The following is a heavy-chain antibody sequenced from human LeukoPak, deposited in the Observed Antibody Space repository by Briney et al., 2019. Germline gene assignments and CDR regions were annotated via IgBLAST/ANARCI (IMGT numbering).Heavy chain of an antibody. CDR3: ARAYDSSGYYGNWFDP. J-gene: IGHJ5*02. CDR2: IYYSGST. CDR1: GGSISSGGYY. Sequence: SQTLSLTCTVSGGSISSGGYYWSWIRQHPGKGLEWIGYIYYSGSTYYNPSLKSRVTISVDTSKNQFSLKLSSVTAADTAVYYCARAYDSSGYYGNWFDPWGQGTLVTVSS. V-gene: IGHV4-31*03. D-gene: IGHD3-22*01.